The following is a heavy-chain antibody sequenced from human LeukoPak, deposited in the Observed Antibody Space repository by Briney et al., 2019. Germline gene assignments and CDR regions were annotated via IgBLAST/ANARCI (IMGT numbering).Heavy chain of an antibody. CDR1: XFXFSXYY. CDR3: ARGLGGVDV. J-gene: IGHJ6*02. D-gene: IGHD2-15*01. CDR2: ISSSGSTI. Sequence: SXAAXXFXFSXYYMSWIRQAPGKGLEWVSYISSSGSTIYYADSVKGRFTISRDNAKNSLHLQMNSLRAEDTAVYYCARGLGGVDVWGQGTTVTVSS. V-gene: IGHV3-11*01.